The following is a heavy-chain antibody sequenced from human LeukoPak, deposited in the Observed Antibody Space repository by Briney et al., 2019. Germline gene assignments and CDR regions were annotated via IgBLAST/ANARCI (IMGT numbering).Heavy chain of an antibody. Sequence: PGGSLRLSCAASGFSFSDYYMSWIRQAPGKGLEWVSGISWNSGSIGYADSVKGRFTISRDNAKNSLYPQMNSLRAEDTALYYCAKVVSKWGSYRSGDFDYWGQGTLVTVSS. V-gene: IGHV3-9*01. CDR1: GFSFSDYY. CDR3: AKVVSKWGSYRSGDFDY. J-gene: IGHJ4*02. D-gene: IGHD3-16*02. CDR2: ISWNSGSI.